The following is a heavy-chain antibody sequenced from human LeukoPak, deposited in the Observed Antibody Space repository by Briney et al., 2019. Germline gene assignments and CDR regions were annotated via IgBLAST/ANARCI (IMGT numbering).Heavy chain of an antibody. CDR3: AKESDLTS. CDR1: GFTFSSYG. J-gene: IGHJ5*02. CDR2: ISYDGSNK. V-gene: IGHV3-30*18. D-gene: IGHD2-21*02. Sequence: QPGGSLRLSCAASGFTFSSYGMHWVRQAPGKGLEWVAVISYDGSNKYYADSVKGRFTISRDNSKNTLYLQMNSLRAEDTAVYYCAKESDLTSWGQGTLVTVSS.